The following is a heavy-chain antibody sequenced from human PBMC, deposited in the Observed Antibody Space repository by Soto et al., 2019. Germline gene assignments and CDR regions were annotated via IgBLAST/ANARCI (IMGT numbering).Heavy chain of an antibody. CDR2: ISSSSSYI. CDR3: ARDHYLWFAWSTLHTYYYYGMDV. CDR1: GFTFSSYS. J-gene: IGHJ6*02. Sequence: GGSLRLSCAASGFTFSSYSMNWVRQAPGKGLEWVSSISSSSSYIYYADSVKGRFTISRDNAKNSLYLQMNSLRAEDTAVYYCARDHYLWFAWSTLHTYYYYGMDVWGQGTRVTVS. D-gene: IGHD3-10*01. V-gene: IGHV3-21*01.